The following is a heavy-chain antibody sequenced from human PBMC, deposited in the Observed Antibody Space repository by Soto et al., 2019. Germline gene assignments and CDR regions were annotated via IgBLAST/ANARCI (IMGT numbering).Heavy chain of an antibody. D-gene: IGHD5-12*01. CDR2: IHYNGNT. V-gene: IGHV4-59*01. Sequence: QVQLQVSAPGLVKPSETLSLTCTVSGDSISXYSXXWVRQPPGKGLEWIGNIHYNGNTKYNPSLKSRVSMSXDTSXXQXSLRLISXXXADXAKYFCAREGNLGRWLQPLDFWGQGTLVTVSS. CDR1: GDSISXYS. CDR3: AREGNLGRWLQPLDF. J-gene: IGHJ4*02.